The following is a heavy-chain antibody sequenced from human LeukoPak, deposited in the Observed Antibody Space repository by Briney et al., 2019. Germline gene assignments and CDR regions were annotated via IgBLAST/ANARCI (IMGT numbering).Heavy chain of an antibody. CDR2: INHSGST. D-gene: IGHD6-13*01. V-gene: IGHV4-34*01. CDR3: ARGHSSSRAYYYYGMDV. CDR1: GGSFSGYY. J-gene: IGHJ6*02. Sequence: SETLSLTCAVYGGSFSGYYWSWIRQPPGKGLEWIGEINHSGSTNYNPSLKSRVTISVDTSKNQFSLKLSSVTAADTAVYYCARGHSSSRAYYYYGMDVWGRGTTVTVSS.